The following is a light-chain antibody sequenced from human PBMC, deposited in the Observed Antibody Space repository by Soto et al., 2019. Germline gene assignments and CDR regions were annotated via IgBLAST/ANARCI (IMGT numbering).Light chain of an antibody. CDR1: SSDVGGYNS. V-gene: IGLV2-14*01. CDR2: DVS. CDR3: SSYTSSSPYV. Sequence: QSALTQPASVSGSPGQSITISCTGTSSDVGGYNSVSWYQQHPGKAPKLMMYDVSNRPSGVSNRFSGSKSGNTASLTISGLQAEDEADYYCSSYTSSSPYVFGTGTKLTVL. J-gene: IGLJ1*01.